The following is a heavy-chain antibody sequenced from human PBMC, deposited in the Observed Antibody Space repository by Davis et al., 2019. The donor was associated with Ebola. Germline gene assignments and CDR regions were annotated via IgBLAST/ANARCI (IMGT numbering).Heavy chain of an antibody. D-gene: IGHD5-12*01. Sequence: GSLRLSCAVYGGSSSGYYWSWIRQPPGKGLEWIGEINHSGSTNYNPSLKSRVTISVDTSKNQFSLKLSSVTAADTAVYYCARSKYSGYDRALDYWGQGTLVTVSS. V-gene: IGHV4-34*01. CDR3: ARSKYSGYDRALDY. CDR1: GGSSSGYY. J-gene: IGHJ4*02. CDR2: INHSGST.